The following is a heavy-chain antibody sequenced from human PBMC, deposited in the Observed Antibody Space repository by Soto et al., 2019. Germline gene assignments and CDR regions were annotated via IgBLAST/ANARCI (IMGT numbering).Heavy chain of an antibody. V-gene: IGHV3-20*04. CDR2: ISWNSGST. J-gene: IGHJ3*02. CDR3: ARHGYYDILTGWAHDAFDI. D-gene: IGHD3-9*01. CDR1: GFTFDDYA. Sequence: GGSLRLSCAASGFTFDDYAMHWVRQAPGKGLEWVSGISWNSGSTGYADSVKGRFSISRDNAKNSLDLQINSLRAEDTALYYCARHGYYDILTGWAHDAFDIWGQGTMVTVSS.